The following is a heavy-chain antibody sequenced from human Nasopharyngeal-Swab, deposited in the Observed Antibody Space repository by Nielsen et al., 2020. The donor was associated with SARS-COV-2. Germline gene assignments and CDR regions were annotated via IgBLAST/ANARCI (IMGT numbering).Heavy chain of an antibody. CDR3: ARGDRLLYYYYGMDV. Sequence: ASVKVSCKASGYTFTSYDINWVRQATGQGLEWMGWMNPNSGNTGYAQKFQGRVTMTRNTSISTAYMELSSLRSEDTAVYYCARGDRLLYYYYGMDVWGKGTTVTVSS. V-gene: IGHV1-8*01. CDR2: MNPNSGNT. J-gene: IGHJ6*04. CDR1: GYTFTSYD.